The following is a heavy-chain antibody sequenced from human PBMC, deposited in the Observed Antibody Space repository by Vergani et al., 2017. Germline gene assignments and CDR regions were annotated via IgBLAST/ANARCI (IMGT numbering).Heavy chain of an antibody. V-gene: IGHV1-69*13. CDR3: SRDCPGGGGDCSGGWYFDL. D-gene: IGHD2-21*02. Sequence: QVQLVQSGAEVKKPGSSVKVSCKASVGPFKNSAFSWVRQVPGQGLECMGRIITFFGTIAYAQKFQGRFTIIEDEFTKTVDMQLSNLRSEDTAVYYCSRDCPGGGGDCSGGWYFDLWGRGTLVTVSS. CDR2: IITFFGTI. J-gene: IGHJ2*01. CDR1: VGPFKNSA.